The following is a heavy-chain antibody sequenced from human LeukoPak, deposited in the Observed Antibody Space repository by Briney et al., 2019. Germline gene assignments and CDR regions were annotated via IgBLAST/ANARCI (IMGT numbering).Heavy chain of an antibody. Sequence: PSETLSLTCTVSGGSISSSSYYWGWIRQPPGKGLEWIGSIYHSGSTYYNPSLKSRVTISVDTSKNQFSLKLSSVTAADTAVYYCARYYYDSSGYSDYWGQGTLVTVSS. CDR1: GGSISSSSYY. CDR2: IYHSGST. CDR3: ARYYYDSSGYSDY. J-gene: IGHJ4*02. D-gene: IGHD3-22*01. V-gene: IGHV4-39*07.